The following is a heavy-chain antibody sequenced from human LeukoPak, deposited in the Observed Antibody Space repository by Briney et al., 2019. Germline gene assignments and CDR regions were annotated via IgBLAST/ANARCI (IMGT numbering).Heavy chain of an antibody. CDR2: IYYSGSTYYNT. CDR1: GGSISTRNYY. V-gene: IGHV4-39*01. J-gene: IGHJ4*02. D-gene: IGHD3-22*01. CDR3: ARLRYYDNGGYRHYFDY. Sequence: ASETLSLTCTVSGGSISTRNYYWGWIRQPPGEGLEWIGSIYYSGSTYYNTYYNPPLKSRVTISVDTSKNQFSLGLSSVTAADTAVYYCARLRYYDNGGYRHYFDYWGQGTLVTVSS.